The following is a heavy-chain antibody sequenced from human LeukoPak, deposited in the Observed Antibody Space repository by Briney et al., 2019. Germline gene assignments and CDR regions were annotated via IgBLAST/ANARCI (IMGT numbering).Heavy chain of an antibody. J-gene: IGHJ4*02. CDR2: IYYSGST. CDR1: GGSISSYY. CDR3: ACGITGTTYFDY. D-gene: IGHD1-7*01. Sequence: SETLSLTCTVSGGSISSYYWSWIRQPPGKGLEWIGCIYYSGSTNYNPSLKSRVTISVDTSKNQFSLKLSSVTAADTAVYYCACGITGTTYFDYWGQGTLVTVSS. V-gene: IGHV4-59*01.